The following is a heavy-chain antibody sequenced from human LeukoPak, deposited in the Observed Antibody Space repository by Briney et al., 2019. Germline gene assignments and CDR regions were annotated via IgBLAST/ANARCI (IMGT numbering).Heavy chain of an antibody. CDR3: ARESGYSSGWYEGYFGF. CDR1: GFTVSSNY. CDR2: IYSGGST. J-gene: IGHJ4*02. Sequence: GGSLRLSCAASGFTVSSNYMSWVRQAPGKGLEWVSVIYSGGSTYYADSVKGRFTISRDNSKNTLYLQMNSLRAEDTAVYYCARESGYSSGWYEGYFGFWGQGTLVTVSS. V-gene: IGHV3-53*01. D-gene: IGHD6-19*01.